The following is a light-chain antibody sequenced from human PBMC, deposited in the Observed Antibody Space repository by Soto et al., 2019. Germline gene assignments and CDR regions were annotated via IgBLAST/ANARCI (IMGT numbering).Light chain of an antibody. J-gene: IGKJ4*01. CDR3: QQSYSMPRT. Sequence: DIQMTQSPSSLSASVGDRVTITCRASQSIDSYLNWYQQKPGKAPKLLIYAASSLQSGVPSRFSGSGSGTDFTVTISSLQPEDSATYYCQQSYSMPRTFGGGTKVDI. CDR2: AAS. V-gene: IGKV1-39*01. CDR1: QSIDSY.